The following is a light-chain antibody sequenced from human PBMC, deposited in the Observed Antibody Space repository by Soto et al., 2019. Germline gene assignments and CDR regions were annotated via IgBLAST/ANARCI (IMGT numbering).Light chain of an antibody. CDR2: ENN. Sequence: QSVLTLPPSVSAAPGQQVTISCSGSSSNIGNNYVSWYQQLPGTAPKLLIYENNKRPSGIPDRFSGSKSGTSATLGITGLQTGDEADYYCGTWDSSLSAVVFGGGTKLTVL. J-gene: IGLJ2*01. CDR1: SSNIGNNY. CDR3: GTWDSSLSAVV. V-gene: IGLV1-51*02.